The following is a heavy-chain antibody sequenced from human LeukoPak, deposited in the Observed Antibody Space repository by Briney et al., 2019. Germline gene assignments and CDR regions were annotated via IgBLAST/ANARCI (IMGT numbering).Heavy chain of an antibody. Sequence: SETRSLTCTVSGGSISSYYWSWIRQPPGKGLEWIGYIYYSGSTNYNPSLKSRVTISVDTSKNQFSLKLSSVTAADTAVYYCARDRAPVSYWGQGTLVTVSS. D-gene: IGHD2/OR15-2a*01. J-gene: IGHJ4*02. CDR1: GGSISSYY. CDR2: IYYSGST. CDR3: ARDRAPVSY. V-gene: IGHV4-59*12.